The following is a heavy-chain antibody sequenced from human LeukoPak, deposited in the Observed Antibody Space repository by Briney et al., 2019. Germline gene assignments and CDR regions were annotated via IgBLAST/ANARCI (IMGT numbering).Heavy chain of an antibody. J-gene: IGHJ4*02. V-gene: IGHV3-21*01. CDR3: ARVNSNYFDY. CDR1: GFTFSPYS. D-gene: IGHD4-11*01. CDR2: ISSSSSYI. Sequence: PGGSLRLSCAASGFTFSPYSMNWVRQAPGKGLEWVSFISSSSSYIYYADSVKGRFTISRDNAKNSLYLQMNSLRAEDTAVYYCARVNSNYFDYWGQGTLVTVSS.